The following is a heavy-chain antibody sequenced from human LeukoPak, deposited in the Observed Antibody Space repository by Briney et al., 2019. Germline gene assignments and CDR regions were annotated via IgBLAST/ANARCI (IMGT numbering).Heavy chain of an antibody. J-gene: IGHJ4*02. CDR2: MRSKATSYVT. CDR3: TTSLGCDSSGLRFDS. Sequence: GGSLRLSCAASGLTFSGCAMHWVRQASGRGLEWVGRMRSKATSYVTAYAASVKGRVTISRDDSKNTAYLQMNSLETEDTAVYYCTTSLGCDSSGLRFDSWGQGTLVTVSS. D-gene: IGHD3-22*01. V-gene: IGHV3-73*01. CDR1: GLTFSGCA.